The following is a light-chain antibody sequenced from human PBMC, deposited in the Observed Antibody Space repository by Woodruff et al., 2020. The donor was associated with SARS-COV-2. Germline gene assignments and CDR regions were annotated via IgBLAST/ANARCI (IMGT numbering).Light chain of an antibody. J-gene: IGLJ3*02. V-gene: IGLV1-51*01. CDR2: DNN. CDR3: GTWDSSLSALWV. Sequence: IGNNYVSWYQQLPGTAPKLLIYDNNKRPSGIPDRFSGSKSGTSATLGITGLQTGDEADYYCGTWDSSLSALWVFGGGTKLTV. CDR1: IGNNY.